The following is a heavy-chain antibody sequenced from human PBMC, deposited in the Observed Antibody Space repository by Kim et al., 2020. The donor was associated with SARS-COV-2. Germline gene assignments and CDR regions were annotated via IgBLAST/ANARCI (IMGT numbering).Heavy chain of an antibody. V-gene: IGHV3-74*01. CDR1: GFTFSSYW. Sequence: GGSLRLSCAASGFTFSSYWMHWVRQAPGKGLVWVSRINSDGSSTSYADSVKGRFTISRDNAKNTLYLQMNSLRAEDTAVYYCARSVQQLVPWVDYWGQGTLVTVSS. D-gene: IGHD6-13*01. CDR3: ARSVQQLVPWVDY. CDR2: INSDGSST. J-gene: IGHJ4*02.